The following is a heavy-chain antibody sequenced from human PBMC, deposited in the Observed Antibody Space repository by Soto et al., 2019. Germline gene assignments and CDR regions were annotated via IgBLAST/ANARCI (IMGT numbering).Heavy chain of an antibody. CDR2: IYHSGST. Sequence: SETLSLTCAVSGYSISSGYYWDWIRQPPGKGLEWIGSIYHSGSTYYNPSLKSRVTISVDTSKNQFSLKLSSVTAADTAVYYCANQYSYGLFDYWGQGTLVTVSS. V-gene: IGHV4-38-2*01. D-gene: IGHD5-18*01. CDR3: ANQYSYGLFDY. CDR1: GYSISSGYY. J-gene: IGHJ4*02.